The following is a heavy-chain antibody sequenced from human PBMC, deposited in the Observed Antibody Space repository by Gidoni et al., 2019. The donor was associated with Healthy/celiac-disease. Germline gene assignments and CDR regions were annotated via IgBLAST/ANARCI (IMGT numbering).Heavy chain of an antibody. CDR1: GYTFTGYY. J-gene: IGHJ4*02. V-gene: IGHV1-2*04. CDR3: AREVVGARSFDY. Sequence: QVQLVQSGAEVKKPGASVKVSCKASGYTFTGYYTQWVRQAPGQGLEWMGWINPNSGGTNYAQKFQGWVTMTRDTSISTAYMELSRLRSDDTAVYYCAREVVGARSFDYWGQGTLVTVSS. D-gene: IGHD1-26*01. CDR2: INPNSGGT.